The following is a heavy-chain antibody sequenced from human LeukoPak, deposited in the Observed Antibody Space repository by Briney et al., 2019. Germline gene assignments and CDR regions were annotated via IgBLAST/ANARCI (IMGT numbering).Heavy chain of an antibody. V-gene: IGHV4-34*01. CDR1: GGSFSGYY. D-gene: IGHD2-2*01. CDR2: INHSGST. Sequence: SETLSLTCAVYGGSFSGYYWRWIRQPTGKGLEWIGEINHSGSTNYNPSLKSPVTISVDTSKNQFSLKLSSVTAADTAVYYCARVAGYCSSTSCYHRRYYYYYMDVWGKGTTVTVSS. CDR3: ARVAGYCSSTSCYHRRYYYYYMDV. J-gene: IGHJ6*03.